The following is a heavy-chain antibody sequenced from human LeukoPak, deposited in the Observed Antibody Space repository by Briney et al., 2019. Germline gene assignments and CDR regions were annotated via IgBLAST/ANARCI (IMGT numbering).Heavy chain of an antibody. CDR3: ARDPDEYSSRGAFDY. CDR2: IYTSGST. Sequence: SQTLSLTCTVSGGSISSGSYYWSWIRQPAGKGLEWIGRIYTSGSTNYNPSLKSRVTISVDTSKNQFSLKLSSVTAADTAVYYCARDPDEYSSRGAFDYWGQGTLVTVSS. V-gene: IGHV4-61*02. D-gene: IGHD6-6*01. J-gene: IGHJ4*02. CDR1: GGSISSGSYY.